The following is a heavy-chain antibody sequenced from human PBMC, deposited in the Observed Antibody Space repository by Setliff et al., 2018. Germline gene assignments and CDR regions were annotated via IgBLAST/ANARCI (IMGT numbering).Heavy chain of an antibody. J-gene: IGHJ3*02. CDR2: IIPILGIA. CDR1: GGTFSSFA. Sequence: SVKVSCKASGGTFSSFAISWVRQAPGQGLEWMGGIIPILGIANYAQKFQGRVTITADKSTSTAYMELSSLRSEDTAVYYCARDGAYDSSGYYYWAAFDIWGQGTMVTVSS. V-gene: IGHV1-69*10. CDR3: ARDGAYDSSGYYYWAAFDI. D-gene: IGHD3-22*01.